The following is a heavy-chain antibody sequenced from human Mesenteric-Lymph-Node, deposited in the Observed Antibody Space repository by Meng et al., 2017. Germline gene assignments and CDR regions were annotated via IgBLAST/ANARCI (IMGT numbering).Heavy chain of an antibody. D-gene: IGHD2-15*01. V-gene: IGHV3-7*01. CDR1: GFTFSRYW. Sequence: GESLMISCAASGFTFSRYWMTWVRQAPGKGLEWVANIKDDGRQKFYVDSVKGRLTISRDNAKNSLSLQMNSLRAEDTAVYYCARDSSGGFDAWGQGTLVTVSS. CDR3: ARDSSGGFDA. J-gene: IGHJ4*02. CDR2: IKDDGRQK.